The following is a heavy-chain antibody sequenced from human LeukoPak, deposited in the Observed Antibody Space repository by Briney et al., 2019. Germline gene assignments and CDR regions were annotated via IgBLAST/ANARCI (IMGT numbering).Heavy chain of an antibody. J-gene: IGHJ4*02. CDR2: IIPIFGTA. Sequence: RASVKVSCKASGGTFSSYAISWVRQAPGQGLEWMGGIIPIFGTANYAQKFQGRVTITTDESTSTAYMELSSLRSEDTAVYYCAREGGSGSYNFDYWGQGTLVTVSS. CDR3: AREGGSGSYNFDY. V-gene: IGHV1-69*05. D-gene: IGHD3-10*01. CDR1: GGTFSSYA.